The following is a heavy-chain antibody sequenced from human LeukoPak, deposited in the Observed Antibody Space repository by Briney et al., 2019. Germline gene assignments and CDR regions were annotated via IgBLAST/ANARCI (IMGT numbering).Heavy chain of an antibody. CDR1: GGSISSSSYY. D-gene: IGHD2-15*01. Sequence: SETLSLTCTVSGGSISSSSYYWGWLRQPPGKGLEWIGRIYTSGSTNYNPSLKSRVTMSVDTSKNQFSLKLSSVTAADTAVYYCARLVVVAATPVEDYWGQGTLVTVSS. V-gene: IGHV4-61*05. CDR3: ARLVVVAATPVEDY. J-gene: IGHJ4*02. CDR2: IYTSGST.